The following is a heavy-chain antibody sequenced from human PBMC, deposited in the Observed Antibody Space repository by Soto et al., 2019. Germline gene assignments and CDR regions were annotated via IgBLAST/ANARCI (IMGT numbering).Heavy chain of an antibody. CDR3: ARDPRDYYDSSGYYRVYYYYGMDV. CDR1: GFTFSSYG. V-gene: IGHV3-30*03. J-gene: IGHJ6*02. Sequence: GGSLRLSCAASGFTFSSYGMHWVRQAPGKGLEWVAVISYDGSNKYYADSVKGRFTISRDNSKNTLYLQMNSLRAEDTAVYYCARDPRDYYDSSGYYRVYYYYGMDVWGQGTTVTVSS. D-gene: IGHD3-22*01. CDR2: ISYDGSNK.